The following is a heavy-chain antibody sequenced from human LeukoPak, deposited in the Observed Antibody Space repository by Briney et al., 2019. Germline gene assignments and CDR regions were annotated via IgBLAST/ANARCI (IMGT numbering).Heavy chain of an antibody. CDR2: IKFDGIEK. CDR3: TCDLDRSNGH. CDR1: GFTFRNYW. Sequence: SGGSLRLSCAASGFTFRNYWLSWVRQAPGKGLEWVANIKFDGIEKYYVDSVKGRFTVSRDNAKSSLYLQMNSLRPEDTAVYYCTCDLDRSNGHWGQGTMVTVSS. D-gene: IGHD2-8*01. V-gene: IGHV3-7*01. J-gene: IGHJ3*01.